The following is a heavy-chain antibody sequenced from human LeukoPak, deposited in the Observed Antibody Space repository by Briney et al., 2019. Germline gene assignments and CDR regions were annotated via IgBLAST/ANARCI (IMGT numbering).Heavy chain of an antibody. V-gene: IGHV4-30-4*01. D-gene: IGHD3-10*01. CDR2: IYYSGST. CDR3: ASGSGSYVNFQH. CDR1: GGSISSGDYY. Sequence: SQTLSLTCTVSGGSISSGDYYWSWIRQPPGKGLEWIGYIYYSGSTYYNPSLKSRVTISVDTSKNQFSLKLSSVTAADTAVYYCASGSGSYVNFQHWGQGTLVTVSS. J-gene: IGHJ1*01.